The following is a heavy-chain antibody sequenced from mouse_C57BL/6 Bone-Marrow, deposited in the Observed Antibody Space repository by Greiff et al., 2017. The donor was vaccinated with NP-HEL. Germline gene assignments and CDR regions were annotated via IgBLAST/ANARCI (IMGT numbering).Heavy chain of an antibody. CDR3: AKESYGSSYDYAMDY. CDR1: GYAFSSYW. CDR2: IYPGDGDT. V-gene: IGHV1-80*01. J-gene: IGHJ4*01. D-gene: IGHD1-1*01. Sequence: QVQLQQSGAELVKPGASVKISCKASGYAFSSYWMNWVKQRPGKGLERIGQIYPGDGDTNYNGKFKGKATLTADKSSSTAYMQRSSLTSEDSAVYFCAKESYGSSYDYAMDYWGQGTSVTVSS.